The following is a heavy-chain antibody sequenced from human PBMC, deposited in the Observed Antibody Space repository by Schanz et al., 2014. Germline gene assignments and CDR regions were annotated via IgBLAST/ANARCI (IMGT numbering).Heavy chain of an antibody. J-gene: IGHJ3*02. CDR1: GYTFTSYG. V-gene: IGHV1-18*01. CDR3: TRGGYSYALSAFDI. CDR2: ISGSNGNT. D-gene: IGHD5-18*01. Sequence: QVQLVQSGAEVKKPGASVKVSCKASGYTFTSYGINWVRQAPGQGLEWMGWISGSNGNTNYTQKFQGRVTMTTDTSTGTAYMELRSLRSDDTALYYCTRGGYSYALSAFDIWGQGTMVTVSS.